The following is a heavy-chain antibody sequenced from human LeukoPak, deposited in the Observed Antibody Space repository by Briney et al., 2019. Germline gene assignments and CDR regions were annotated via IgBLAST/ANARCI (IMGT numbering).Heavy chain of an antibody. V-gene: IGHV1-69*06. CDR3: ARDPTEQLVPGYYYYYMDV. D-gene: IGHD6-6*01. J-gene: IGHJ6*03. CDR2: IIPIFGTA. CDR1: GGTFSSYA. Sequence: GASVKVSCKASGGTFSSYAISWVRQAPGQGLEWMGGIIPIFGTANYAQKFQGRVTITADKSTSTAYMELSSLRSEDTAVYYCARDPTEQLVPGYYYYYMDVWGKGTTVTVSS.